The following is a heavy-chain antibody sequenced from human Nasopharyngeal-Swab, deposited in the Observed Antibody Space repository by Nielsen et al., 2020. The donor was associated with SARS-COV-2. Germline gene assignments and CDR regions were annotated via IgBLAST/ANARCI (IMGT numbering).Heavy chain of an antibody. CDR2: IYGDGTTT. CDR1: GFSFSSYW. Sequence: GGSLGLSCAASGFSFSSYWMHWVRQVPGKGLVWVSCIYGDGTTTKYADSVKGRFTISRDNAKNTLYLQMNGLRAEDTAVYYCARIAAVDIRGFQHWGQGTLVSVSS. J-gene: IGHJ1*01. CDR3: ARIAAVDIRGFQH. D-gene: IGHD6-13*01. V-gene: IGHV3-74*03.